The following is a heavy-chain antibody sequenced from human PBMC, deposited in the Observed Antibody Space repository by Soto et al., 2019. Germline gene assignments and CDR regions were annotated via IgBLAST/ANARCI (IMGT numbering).Heavy chain of an antibody. CDR1: RFTFGSYW. V-gene: IGHV3-7*01. CDR2: IKGDGSEK. J-gene: IGHJ4*01. D-gene: IGHD3-10*01. CDR3: AAGFAPDF. Sequence: EVLLVESGGGLVQPGGSLTLSCAASRFTFGSYWMNWVRQAPGKGLEWVANIKGDGSEKYYVDSVEGRFTISRDNTKNSLDLQMNSLRVEYTAVYYCAAGFAPDFWVHGTLVTVSS.